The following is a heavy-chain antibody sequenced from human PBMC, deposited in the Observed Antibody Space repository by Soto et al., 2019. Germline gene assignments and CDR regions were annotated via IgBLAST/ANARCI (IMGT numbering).Heavy chain of an antibody. V-gene: IGHV4-59*01. CDR1: GDSISNYY. D-gene: IGHD5-12*01. Sequence: SETLSLTCTVSGDSISNYYCSWIRQSPGKGLEWIGYIYYSGSTNYNPSLKSRVTISIDKSKNQFSLKLTSVTAADTAVYYCAKANSGYGSFDHWGPGTLVTV. J-gene: IGHJ4*02. CDR3: AKANSGYGSFDH. CDR2: IYYSGST.